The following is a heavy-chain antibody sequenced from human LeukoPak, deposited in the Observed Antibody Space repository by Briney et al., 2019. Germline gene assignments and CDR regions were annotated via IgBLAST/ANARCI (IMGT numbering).Heavy chain of an antibody. J-gene: IGHJ4*02. Sequence: ASVKVSCKASGYIFTGYYMHWVRQAPGQGLEWMGWINPNSGDTNYAQKFQGRVTMTRDTSISTAYMELSRLRYDDTAVYYCARQSGTYWGLDYWGQGTLVTVSS. CDR3: ARQSGTYWGLDY. CDR1: GYIFTGYY. V-gene: IGHV1-2*02. CDR2: INPNSGDT. D-gene: IGHD1-26*01.